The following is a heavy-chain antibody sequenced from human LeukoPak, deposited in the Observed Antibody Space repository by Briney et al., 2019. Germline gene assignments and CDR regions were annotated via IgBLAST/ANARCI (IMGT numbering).Heavy chain of an antibody. V-gene: IGHV4-59*01. D-gene: IGHD3-22*01. CDR3: ATYYYDSSGYYYRY. CDR1: GGSISSYY. J-gene: IGHJ4*02. CDR2: IYYSGST. Sequence: PSETLSLTCTVSGGSISSYYWSWIRQPPGKGLEWIGYIYYSGSTNYNPSLKSRVTISVDTSKNQFSLKLSSVTAADTAVYYCATYYYDSSGYYYRYWGQGILVTVSS.